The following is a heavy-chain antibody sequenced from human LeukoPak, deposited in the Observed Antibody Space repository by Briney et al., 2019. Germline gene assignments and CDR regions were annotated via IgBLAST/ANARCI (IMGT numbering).Heavy chain of an antibody. D-gene: IGHD6-19*01. Sequence: TSETLSLTCTVSGGSISSYYWSWIRQPPGKGLEWIGYIYYSGSTNYNPSLKSRVTISVDTSKNQFSLKLSSVTAADTAVYYCARDGVAGDAFDIWGQGTMVTVSS. CDR2: IYYSGST. J-gene: IGHJ3*02. CDR3: ARDGVAGDAFDI. V-gene: IGHV4-59*01. CDR1: GGSISSYY.